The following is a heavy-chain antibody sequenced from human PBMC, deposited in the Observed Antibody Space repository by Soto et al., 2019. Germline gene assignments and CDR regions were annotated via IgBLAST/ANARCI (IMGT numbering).Heavy chain of an antibody. CDR2: MNPNSGNT. Sequence: ASVKVSCKASGYTFTSYDINWVRQATGQGLEWMGWMNPNSGNTGYAQKFQGRVSMTRNTSISTAYMELSSLRSKDTAVYDCARDGVRYFDWLLENNFDYWGQGTLVTVSS. D-gene: IGHD3-9*01. J-gene: IGHJ4*02. CDR3: ARDGVRYFDWLLENNFDY. V-gene: IGHV1-8*01. CDR1: GYTFTSYD.